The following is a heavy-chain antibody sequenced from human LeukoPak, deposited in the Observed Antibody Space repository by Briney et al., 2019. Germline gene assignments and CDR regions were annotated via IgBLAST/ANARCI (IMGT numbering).Heavy chain of an antibody. CDR1: GFTFSSYA. V-gene: IGHV3-23*01. Sequence: GGSLRLSCAASGFTFSSYAMSWVRQAPGKGLEWVSAISGSGGSTYYADSVKGRFTISRDNSKNTLYQQMNSLRAEDTAVYYCAKSRSSWYYFDYWGQGTLVTVSS. CDR2: ISGSGGST. J-gene: IGHJ4*02. CDR3: AKSRSSWYYFDY. D-gene: IGHD6-13*01.